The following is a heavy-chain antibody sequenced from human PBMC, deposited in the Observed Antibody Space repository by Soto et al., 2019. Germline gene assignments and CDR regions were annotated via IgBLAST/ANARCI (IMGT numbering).Heavy chain of an antibody. CDR3: AREGVTIFGVVITPPWFDP. Sequence: KPSETLSLTCAVYGGSFSGYYWSWIRQPPGKGLEWIGEINHSGSTNYNPSLKSRVTISVDTSKNQFSLKLSSVTAADTAVYYCAREGVTIFGVVITPPWFDPWGQGTLVTVSS. CDR1: GGSFSGYY. V-gene: IGHV4-34*01. D-gene: IGHD3-3*01. CDR2: INHSGST. J-gene: IGHJ5*02.